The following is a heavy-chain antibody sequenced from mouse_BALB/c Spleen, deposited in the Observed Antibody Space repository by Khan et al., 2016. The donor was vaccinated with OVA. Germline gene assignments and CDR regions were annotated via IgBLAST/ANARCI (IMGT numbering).Heavy chain of an antibody. Sequence: VQLKESGPGLVKPSQSLSLTCTVTGYSITSDYAWNWIRQFPGNKLEWMGYIKYSGSTSYNPSLKSRISITRNTSQNQFFLQLSSVTTEDTATYYFARSGTISTVVATDFDSWGQGTTLTVSS. J-gene: IGHJ2*01. V-gene: IGHV3-2*02. D-gene: IGHD1-1*01. CDR3: ARSGTISTVVATDFDS. CDR1: GYSITSDYA. CDR2: IKYSGST.